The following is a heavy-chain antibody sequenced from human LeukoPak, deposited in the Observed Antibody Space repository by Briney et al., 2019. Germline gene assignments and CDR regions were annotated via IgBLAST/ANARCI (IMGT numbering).Heavy chain of an antibody. D-gene: IGHD2-8*01. J-gene: IGHJ4*02. CDR2: ISSSSSYI. Sequence: PGGSLRLSCAASGFTFSSYSMNWVRQAPGKRLEWVSSISSSSSYIYYADSVKGRFTISRDNAKNSLYLQMNSLRAEDTAVYYCARDRLRVRRCTNGVCYTPIFFDYWGQGTLVTVSS. V-gene: IGHV3-21*01. CDR3: ARDRLRVRRCTNGVCYTPIFFDY. CDR1: GFTFSSYS.